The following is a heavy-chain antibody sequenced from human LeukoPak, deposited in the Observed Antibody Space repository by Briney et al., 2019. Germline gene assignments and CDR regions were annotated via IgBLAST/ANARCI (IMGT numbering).Heavy chain of an antibody. CDR1: GGSISSSSYY. J-gene: IGHJ6*02. V-gene: IGHV4-61*02. D-gene: IGHD3-9*01. CDR3: ARDHSIQNYDILTGYYSYYYYGMDV. Sequence: SETLSLTCTVSGGSISSSSYYWSWIRQPAGKGLEWIGRIYTSGSTNYNPSLKSRVTMSVDTSKNQFSLKLSSVTAADTAVYYCARDHSIQNYDILTGYYSYYYYGMDVWGQGTTVTVSS. CDR2: IYTSGST.